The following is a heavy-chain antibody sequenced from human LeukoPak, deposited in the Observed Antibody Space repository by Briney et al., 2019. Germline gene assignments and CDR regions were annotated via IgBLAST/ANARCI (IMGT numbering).Heavy chain of an antibody. CDR2: INPNSGGT. D-gene: IGHD3-22*01. Sequence: AASVTVSCKASGYTFTGYYMHWVRQAPGQGLEWMGWINPNSGGTNYAQKFQGRVTMTRDTSISTAYMELSRLRSDGTAVYYCARDPCITMIAQVRCWFDPWGQGTLATVSS. V-gene: IGHV1-2*02. J-gene: IGHJ5*02. CDR1: GYTFTGYY. CDR3: ARDPCITMIAQVRCWFDP.